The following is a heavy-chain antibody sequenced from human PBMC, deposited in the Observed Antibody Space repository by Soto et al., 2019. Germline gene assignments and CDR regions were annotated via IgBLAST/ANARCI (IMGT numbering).Heavy chain of an antibody. J-gene: IGHJ6*02. Sequence: SETLSLTCTVSGGSISSSSYYWGWIRQPPGKGLEWIGSIYYSGSTYYNPSLKSRVTISVDTSKNQFSLKLSSVTAADTAVYYCARGGCSSTSCLQIKTPTNPGYYYYYYGMDVWGQGTTVTVSS. D-gene: IGHD2-2*01. CDR3: ARGGCSSTSCLQIKTPTNPGYYYYYYGMDV. CDR1: GGSISSSSYY. CDR2: IYYSGST. V-gene: IGHV4-39*01.